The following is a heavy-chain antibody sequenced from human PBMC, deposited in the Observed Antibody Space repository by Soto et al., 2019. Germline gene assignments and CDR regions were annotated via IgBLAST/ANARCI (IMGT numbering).Heavy chain of an antibody. CDR3: AKSGGYDYYYGMDV. CDR1: GFTFSSYG. Sequence: PGGSLRLSCAASGFTFSSYGMHWVRQAPGKGLEWVAVISYDGSNKYYADSVKGRFTISRDNSKNTLYLQMNSLRAEDTAVYYCAKSGGYDYYYGMDVWGQGTTVTVSS. V-gene: IGHV3-30*18. J-gene: IGHJ6*02. CDR2: ISYDGSNK. D-gene: IGHD2-15*01.